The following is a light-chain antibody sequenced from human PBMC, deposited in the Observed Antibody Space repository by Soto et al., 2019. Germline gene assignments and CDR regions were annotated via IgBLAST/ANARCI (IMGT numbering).Light chain of an antibody. J-gene: IGKJ1*01. CDR3: QQYGSSTRWT. CDR2: GAS. V-gene: IGKV3-20*01. Sequence: EIVLTQSPGTLSLSPGERATLSCRASQSVSSSYLAWYQQKPGQAPRLLIYGASSRATGIPDRFSGSGSGTDFTLTISRLEPEDFAVYYWQQYGSSTRWTFGQGTKVEIK. CDR1: QSVSSSY.